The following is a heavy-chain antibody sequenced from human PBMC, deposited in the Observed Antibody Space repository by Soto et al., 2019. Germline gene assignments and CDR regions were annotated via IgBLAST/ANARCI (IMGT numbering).Heavy chain of an antibody. J-gene: IGHJ5*02. CDR1: GYTFTSYY. V-gene: IGHV1-46*01. CDR2: INPSGGST. D-gene: IGHD3-16*02. CDR3: ARGEYDYVWGSYRHDWFDP. Sequence: ASVKVSCKASGYTFTSYYMHWVRQAPGQGLEWMGIINPSGGSTSYAQKFQGRVTMTRDTSTSTVYMELSSLRSEDTAVYYCARGEYDYVWGSYRHDWFDPWGQGTLVTVSS.